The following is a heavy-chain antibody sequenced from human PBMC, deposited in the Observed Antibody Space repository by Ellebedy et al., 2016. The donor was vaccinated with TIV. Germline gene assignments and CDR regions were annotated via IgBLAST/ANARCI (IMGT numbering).Heavy chain of an antibody. CDR2: SRNRVKSYST. CDR1: GFTFSDHY. Sequence: GESLKISCVASGFTFSDHYIDWVRQAPGKGLEWVARSRNRVKSYSTEYAASVKGRFSVSRDDSKNSVYLQMNSLKTEDTAVYYCARHPSVAGPGDVWGQGTTVTVSS. V-gene: IGHV3-72*01. J-gene: IGHJ6*02. CDR3: ARHPSVAGPGDV. D-gene: IGHD6-19*01.